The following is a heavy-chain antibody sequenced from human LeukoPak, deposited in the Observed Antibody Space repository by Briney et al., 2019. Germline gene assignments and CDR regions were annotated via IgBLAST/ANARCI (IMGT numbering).Heavy chain of an antibody. Sequence: PSETLSLTCAVSGYSISSGYYWGWIRQPPGKGLEWIGSIYHSGSTYYNPSLKSRVTISVDTSKNQFSLKLSSVTAADTAVYYCARDRDGMDVWGQGTTVTVSS. V-gene: IGHV4-38-2*02. D-gene: IGHD3-10*01. J-gene: IGHJ6*02. CDR1: GYSISSGYY. CDR3: ARDRDGMDV. CDR2: IYHSGST.